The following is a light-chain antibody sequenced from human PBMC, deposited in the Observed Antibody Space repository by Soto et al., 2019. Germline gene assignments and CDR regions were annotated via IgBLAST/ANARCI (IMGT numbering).Light chain of an antibody. CDR1: RDITDY. V-gene: IGKV1-27*01. CDR2: AAS. J-gene: IGKJ1*01. CDR3: QNYNSAPCT. Sequence: DIQMTQSPSSLSASVGDRVTITCRASRDITDYLAWYQQKPGQVPKLLIYAASTLQSGVPSRLTASGSGTDFTLTITGLQPEDFANYYCQNYNSAPCTFGQGTKVEF.